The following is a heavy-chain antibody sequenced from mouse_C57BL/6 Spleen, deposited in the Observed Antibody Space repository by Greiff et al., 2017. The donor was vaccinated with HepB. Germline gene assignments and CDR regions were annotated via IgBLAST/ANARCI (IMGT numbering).Heavy chain of an antibody. V-gene: IGHV1-19*01. CDR1: GYTFTDYY. Sequence: EVQLQQSGPVLVKPGASVKMSCKASGYTFTDYYMNWVKQSHGKSLEWIGVINPYNGGTSYNQKFKGKATLTVDKSSSTAYMELNSLTSADSAVYFCAIETLLAPGVAYWGQGTLVTVSA. CDR2: INPYNGGT. CDR3: AIETLLAPGVAY. D-gene: IGHD2-1*01. J-gene: IGHJ3*01.